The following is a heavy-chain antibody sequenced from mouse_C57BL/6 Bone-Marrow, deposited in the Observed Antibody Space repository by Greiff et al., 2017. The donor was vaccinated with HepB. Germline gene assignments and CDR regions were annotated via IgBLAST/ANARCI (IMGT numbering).Heavy chain of an antibody. CDR2: INPSSGYT. J-gene: IGHJ2*01. D-gene: IGHD1-1*01. CDR1: GYTFTSYW. V-gene: IGHV1-7*01. CDR3: ARGDYDSKDFDD. Sequence: QVQLKQSGAELAKPGASVKLSCKASGYTFTSYWMHWVKQRPGQGLEWIGYINPSSGYTKYNQKFKDKATLTADKSSSTAYMQLSSLTYEDSAVFYCARGDYDSKDFDDWGQDTTLTVSS.